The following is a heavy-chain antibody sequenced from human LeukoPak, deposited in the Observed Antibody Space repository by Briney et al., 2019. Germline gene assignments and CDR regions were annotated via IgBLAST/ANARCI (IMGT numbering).Heavy chain of an antibody. V-gene: IGHV3-53*01. CDR3: ARRAGAYSHPYDY. Sequence: PGGSLRLSCAASGFTVSSNYMSWVRQAPGKGLEWVSFIYSDNTHYSGSVKGRFTISRDNSKNTLYLQMNSLRAEDTAVYYCARRAGAYSHPYDYWGQGTLVTVSS. CDR2: IYSDNT. D-gene: IGHD4/OR15-4a*01. J-gene: IGHJ4*02. CDR1: GFTVSSNY.